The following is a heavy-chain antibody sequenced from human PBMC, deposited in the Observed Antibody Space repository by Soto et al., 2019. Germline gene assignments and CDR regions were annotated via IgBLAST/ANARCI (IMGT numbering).Heavy chain of an antibody. CDR2: IYKSTTT. D-gene: IGHD2-15*01. CDR3: ARGRYCLTGRCFPNWFDS. J-gene: IGHJ5*01. Sequence: SETLSLTCSVSGDSISTVDYFWAWTRQPPGQALEYIGYIYKSTTTYYNPSFESRVAISLDTSKSQFSLTVTSVTAADTAVYFCARGRYCLTGRCFPNWFDSWGQGTLVTVYS. V-gene: IGHV4-30-4*01. CDR1: GDSISTVDYF.